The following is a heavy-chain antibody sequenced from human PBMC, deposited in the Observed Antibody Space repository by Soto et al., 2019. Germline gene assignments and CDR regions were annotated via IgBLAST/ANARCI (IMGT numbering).Heavy chain of an antibody. D-gene: IGHD6-13*01. CDR3: GRCPSPREAAGGTPYYYAMDV. V-gene: IGHV1-8*02. CDR1: GYDFTAYD. J-gene: IGHJ6*02. CDR2: MNPINGAT. Sequence: ASVKVSCKASGYDFTAYDINWVRQASGQGLEWMGWMNPINGATGSARRLQGSVSMTRNTATGTAYLELTCLRSDDSAVYYCGRCPSPREAAGGTPYYYAMDVWGQGTTVTVSS.